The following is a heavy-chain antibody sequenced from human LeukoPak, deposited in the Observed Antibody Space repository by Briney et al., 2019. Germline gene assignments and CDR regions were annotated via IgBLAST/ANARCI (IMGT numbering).Heavy chain of an antibody. D-gene: IGHD5-18*01. CDR3: ARGYSYGYYNWFDP. J-gene: IGHJ5*02. CDR1: GGSISSSNW. V-gene: IGHV4-4*02. Sequence: SETLSPTCAVSGGSISSSNWWSWVRQPPGKGLEWIGEIYHSGSTNYNPSLKSRVTISVDKSKNQFSLKLSSVTAADTAVYYCARGYSYGYYNWFDPWGQGTLVTVSS. CDR2: IYHSGST.